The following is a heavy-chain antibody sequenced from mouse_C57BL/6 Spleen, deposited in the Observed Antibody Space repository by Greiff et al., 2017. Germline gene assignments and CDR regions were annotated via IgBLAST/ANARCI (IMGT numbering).Heavy chain of an antibody. CDR3: ARGPPYDGYWYFDV. CDR1: GYSITSGYD. V-gene: IGHV3-1*01. CDR2: ISYSGST. D-gene: IGHD2-3*01. Sequence: EVRLQQSGPGMVKPSQSLSLTCTVTGYSITSGYDWHWIRHFPGNKLEWMGYISYSGSTNYNPSLKSRISITHDTSKNHFFLKLNSVTTEDTATYYCARGPPYDGYWYFDVWGTGTTVTVSS. J-gene: IGHJ1*03.